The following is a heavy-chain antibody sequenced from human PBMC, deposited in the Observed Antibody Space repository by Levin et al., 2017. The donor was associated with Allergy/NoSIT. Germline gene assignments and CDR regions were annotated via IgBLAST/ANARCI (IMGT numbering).Heavy chain of an antibody. CDR2: ISYDGSNK. CDR3: AKDRAVTSMRFDY. V-gene: IGHV3-30*18. J-gene: IGHJ4*02. D-gene: IGHD4-17*01. Sequence: LSLTCAASGFTFSSYGMHWVRQAPGKGLEWVAVISYDGSNKYYADSVKGRFTISRDNSKNTLYLQMNSLRAEDTAVYYCAKDRAVTSMRFDYWGQGTLVTVSS. CDR1: GFTFSSYG.